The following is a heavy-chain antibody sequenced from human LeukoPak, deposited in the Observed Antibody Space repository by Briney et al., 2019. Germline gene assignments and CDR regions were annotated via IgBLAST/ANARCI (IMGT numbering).Heavy chain of an antibody. CDR2: IYSGGNT. Sequence: GGSLRLSCAASGFTVSSNYMSWVRQAPGKGLEWVSVIYSGGNTYYADSVKGRFTISRDNSKNTLYLQMNSLRAEDTAVYYCARDRGDYDAFDIWGQGTMVTVSS. D-gene: IGHD4-17*01. CDR1: GFTVSSNY. V-gene: IGHV3-53*01. CDR3: ARDRGDYDAFDI. J-gene: IGHJ3*02.